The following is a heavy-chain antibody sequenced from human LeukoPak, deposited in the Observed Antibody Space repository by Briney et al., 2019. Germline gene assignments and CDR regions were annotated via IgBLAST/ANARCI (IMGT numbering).Heavy chain of an antibody. CDR3: AKTSVGEGRIIASGYFDN. D-gene: IGHD2-15*01. Sequence: GGSLRLSCAASGFTFSNHAMNWVRQAPGKGLEWVSIISGSGTVTYYADSVKGRFTISRDNSKNTLYLQMNSLRAEDTAVYYCAKTSVGEGRIIASGYFDNWGLGTLVTVSS. J-gene: IGHJ4*02. V-gene: IGHV3-23*01. CDR2: ISGSGTVT. CDR1: GFTFSNHA.